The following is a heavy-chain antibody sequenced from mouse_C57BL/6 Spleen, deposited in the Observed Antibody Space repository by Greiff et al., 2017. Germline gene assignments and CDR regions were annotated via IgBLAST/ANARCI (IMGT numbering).Heavy chain of an antibody. V-gene: IGHV1-26*01. CDR1: GYTFTDYY. CDR2: INPNNGGT. Sequence: EVQLQQYGPELVKPGDSVKISCKASGYTFTDYYMNWVKQSHGKSLEWMGDINPNNGGTSYNQKCKGKATLTVDKSSSTAYMELRSLTSEDSAVYYCARGGRGYWGQGTIRTVSS. CDR3: ARGGRGY. J-gene: IGHJ2*01.